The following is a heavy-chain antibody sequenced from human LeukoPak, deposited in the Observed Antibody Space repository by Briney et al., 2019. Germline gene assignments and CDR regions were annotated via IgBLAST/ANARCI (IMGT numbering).Heavy chain of an antibody. V-gene: IGHV1-18*01. CDR2: ISAYNGNT. Sequence: GASVKVSCKASGYTFTSYGIIWVRQAPGQGLEWMGWISAYNGNTNYAQKLQGRVTMTTDTSTSTAYMELRSLRSDDTAVYYCARESKEGFNTYYYDSSGSDYWGQGTLVTVSS. J-gene: IGHJ4*02. CDR3: ARESKEGFNTYYYDSSGSDY. D-gene: IGHD3-22*01. CDR1: GYTFTSYG.